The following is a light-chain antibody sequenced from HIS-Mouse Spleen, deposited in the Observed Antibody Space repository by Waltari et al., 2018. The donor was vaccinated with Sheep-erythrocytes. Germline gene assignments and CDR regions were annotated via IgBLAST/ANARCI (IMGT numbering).Light chain of an antibody. Sequence: QSVLTQPPSASGTPGQRVTISCSGSSSNIGSNTVNWYQQLPGTAPKLLIYSTTRRPSGVPDRFSGSKSGTSASLAISGLQSEDEADYYCAAWDDSLNGVVFGGGTKLTVL. V-gene: IGLV1-44*01. J-gene: IGLJ2*01. CDR1: SSNIGSNT. CDR3: AAWDDSLNGVV. CDR2: STT.